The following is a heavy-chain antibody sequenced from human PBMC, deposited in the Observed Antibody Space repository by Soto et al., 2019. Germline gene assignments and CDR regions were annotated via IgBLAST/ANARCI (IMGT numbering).Heavy chain of an antibody. CDR3: ARDPNIVATMGSIYYYYGMDV. CDR1: GYTFTGYY. CDR2: INPNSGGT. J-gene: IGHJ6*02. V-gene: IGHV1-2*04. D-gene: IGHD5-12*01. Sequence: ASVKVSCKASGYTFTGYYMHWVRQAPGQGLEWMGWINPNSGGTNYAQKYQGWVTMTRDTSISTAYMELNSLRAEDTAVYYCARDPNIVATMGSIYYYYGMDVWGQGTTVTVSS.